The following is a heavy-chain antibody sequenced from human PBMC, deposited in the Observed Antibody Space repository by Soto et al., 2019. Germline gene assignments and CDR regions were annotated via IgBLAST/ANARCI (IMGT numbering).Heavy chain of an antibody. J-gene: IGHJ5*02. CDR3: ARELAAPNWLDP. CDR2: ISSSSSYI. CDR1: GFTFSSYS. Sequence: GGSLRLSCAASGFTFSSYSMNWVRQAPGKGLEWVSSISSSSSYIYYADSVKGRFTISRDDAKNSLYLQMNSLRAEDTAVYYCARELAAPNWLDPWGQGTLVTVSS. V-gene: IGHV3-21*01.